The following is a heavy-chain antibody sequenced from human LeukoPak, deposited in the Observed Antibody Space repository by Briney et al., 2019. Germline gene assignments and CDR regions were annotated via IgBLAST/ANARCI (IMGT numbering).Heavy chain of an antibody. Sequence: ASVKVSCTASGYTFTGYYMHWVRQAPGQGLEWMGWINPNSGGTNYAQKFQGRVTMTRDTSISTAYMELSRLRSDDTAVYYCARDYSSSWYSTGLGWFDPWGQGTLVTVSS. J-gene: IGHJ5*02. CDR2: INPNSGGT. CDR1: GYTFTGYY. V-gene: IGHV1-2*02. D-gene: IGHD6-13*01. CDR3: ARDYSSSWYSTGLGWFDP.